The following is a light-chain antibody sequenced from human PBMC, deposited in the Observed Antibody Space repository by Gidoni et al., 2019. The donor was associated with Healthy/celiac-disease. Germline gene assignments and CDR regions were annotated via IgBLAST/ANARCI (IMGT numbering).Light chain of an antibody. J-gene: IGKJ2*01. CDR3: QQRSNWPYT. CDR2: DAS. V-gene: IGKV3-11*01. CDR1: QSVSSY. Sequence: EIVLPQSPATLSLSPGERATLSCSASQSVSSYLAWYQQKPGQAPRLLIYDASNRATGIPARFSGSGSWTDFTLTISSLEPEDFAVYYCQQRSNWPYTFGQGTKLEIK.